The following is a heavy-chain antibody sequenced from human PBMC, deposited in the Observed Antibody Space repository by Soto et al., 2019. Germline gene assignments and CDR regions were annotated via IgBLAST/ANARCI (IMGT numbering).Heavy chain of an antibody. Sequence: SETLSLTCAVYGGSFSGYYWSWIRQPPGKGLEWIGEINHSGSTNYNPSLKSRVTISVDTSKNQFSLKLSSVTAADTAVYYCASISPMVRGVINTIDWFDPWGQGTLVTVSS. V-gene: IGHV4-34*01. CDR3: ASISPMVRGVINTIDWFDP. J-gene: IGHJ5*02. CDR2: INHSGST. CDR1: GGSFSGYY. D-gene: IGHD3-10*01.